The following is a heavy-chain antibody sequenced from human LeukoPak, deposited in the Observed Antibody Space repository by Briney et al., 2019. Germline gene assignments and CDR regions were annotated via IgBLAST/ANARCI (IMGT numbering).Heavy chain of an antibody. CDR1: GFTFNSYA. Sequence: GGSLRLSCAASGFTFNSYAMHWVRQAPGKGLEWVAVISYDGTNKHYVDSVKGRFTISRDNSKDTLYLQMNSLRPEDTAVYYCAKGPYYDSSGYYPHHPFDYWGQGTLVTVSS. CDR2: ISYDGTNK. V-gene: IGHV3-30-3*01. J-gene: IGHJ4*02. CDR3: AKGPYYDSSGYYPHHPFDY. D-gene: IGHD3-22*01.